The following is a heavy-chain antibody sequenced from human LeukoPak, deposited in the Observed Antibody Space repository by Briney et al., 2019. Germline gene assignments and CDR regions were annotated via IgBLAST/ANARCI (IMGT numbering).Heavy chain of an antibody. CDR2: ISYDGRNK. CDR3: AREKKQQLVRPGTYYFDY. D-gene: IGHD6-13*01. V-gene: IGHV3-30-3*01. J-gene: IGHJ4*02. Sequence: QAGGSLRLSCAASGFTFSSYAMHWVRQAPGKGLEWVAVISYDGRNKYYADSVKGRFTISRDNSKNTLYLQMDSLRAEDTAVYYCAREKKQQLVRPGTYYFDYWGQGTLVTVSS. CDR1: GFTFSSYA.